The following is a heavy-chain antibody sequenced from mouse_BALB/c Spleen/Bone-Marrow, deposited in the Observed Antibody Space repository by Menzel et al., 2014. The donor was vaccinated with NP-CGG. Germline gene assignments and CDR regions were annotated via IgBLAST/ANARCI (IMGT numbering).Heavy chain of an antibody. V-gene: IGHV5-17*02. Sequence: DVQLVESGGGLVQPGGSRKLSCAASGFTFSSFGMHWVRQAPEKGLEWVAYISSGSSTIYYADTVKGRFTISRDNPKNTLFLQMTSLRPEDTAMYYCTRKGALITHYYAMDYWGQGTSVTVSS. D-gene: IGHD2-4*01. J-gene: IGHJ4*01. CDR3: TRKGALITHYYAMDY. CDR1: GFTFSSFG. CDR2: ISSGSSTI.